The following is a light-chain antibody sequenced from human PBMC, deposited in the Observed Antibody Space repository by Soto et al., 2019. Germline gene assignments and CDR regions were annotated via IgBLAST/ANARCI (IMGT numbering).Light chain of an antibody. Sequence: EIVLTQSPATLSLSPGERATLSCGASQSISSYLAWYQQKPGLAPRLLIYDASSRATGIPDRFSGSGCGTDVTPAISSLEPEDVAVYYGQQYCGSLTFGPGTQVDIK. J-gene: IGKJ3*01. CDR1: QSISSY. CDR3: QQYCGSLT. V-gene: IGKV3D-20*01. CDR2: DAS.